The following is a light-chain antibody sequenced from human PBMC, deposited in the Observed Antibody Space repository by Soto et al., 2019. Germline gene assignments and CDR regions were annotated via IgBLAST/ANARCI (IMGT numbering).Light chain of an antibody. J-gene: IGKJ4*01. CDR2: GAS. CDR3: QQYNDWPRT. V-gene: IGKV3-15*01. Sequence: EIVRTQSPATLSVSPGERATLSCRASQSVNSNLAWYQQKPGQAPRILIYGASTRATAIPARFSGSGSGTEFTLTISSLQSEDFAVYYCQQYNDWPRTFGGGT. CDR1: QSVNSN.